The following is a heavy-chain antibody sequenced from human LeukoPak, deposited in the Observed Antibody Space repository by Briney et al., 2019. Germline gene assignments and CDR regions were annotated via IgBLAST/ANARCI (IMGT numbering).Heavy chain of an antibody. D-gene: IGHD3-10*01. CDR3: ARPYSGFFAAFDI. CDR2: ISYDESYK. Sequence: GGSLRLSCAASGFTFSSYAMHWVRQAPGKGLEWVAVISYDESYKYYADSVKGRFAISRDNSKNTLYLQVNSLGAEDTAVYYCARPYSGFFAAFDIWGQGPMVTVSS. J-gene: IGHJ3*02. V-gene: IGHV3-30*09. CDR1: GFTFSSYA.